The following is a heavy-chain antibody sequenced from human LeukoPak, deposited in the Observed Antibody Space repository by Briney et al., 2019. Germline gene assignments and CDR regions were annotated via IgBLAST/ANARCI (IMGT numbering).Heavy chain of an antibody. V-gene: IGHV3-66*04. J-gene: IGHJ4*02. D-gene: IGHD6-25*01. CDR3: AKPRAGWYYFDY. CDR1: GFTVSSNY. Sequence: GGSLRLSCAASGFTVSSNYMSWVRQAPGKRLEWVSGIYTGGDTYYADSMKDRFTISRDNSKNTLYLQMNSLRAEDTAVYYCAKPRAGWYYFDYWGQGTLVTVSS. CDR2: IYTGGDT.